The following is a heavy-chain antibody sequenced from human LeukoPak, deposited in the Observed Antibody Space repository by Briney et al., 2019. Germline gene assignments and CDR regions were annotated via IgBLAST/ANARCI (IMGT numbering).Heavy chain of an antibody. CDR1: GASITYGGYT. CDR2: IYYSGTT. D-gene: IGHD6-6*01. Sequence: SGTLSLTCAVSGASITYGGYTWNWIRQPPGKGLEWIGYIYYSGTTFYNPSLKSRVTISLDTSKNQFSLKLSSVTAADTAVYYCARKGGGQLVNTRRWFDPWGQGTLVTVSS. CDR3: ARKGGGQLVNTRRWFDP. J-gene: IGHJ5*02. V-gene: IGHV4-30-4*07.